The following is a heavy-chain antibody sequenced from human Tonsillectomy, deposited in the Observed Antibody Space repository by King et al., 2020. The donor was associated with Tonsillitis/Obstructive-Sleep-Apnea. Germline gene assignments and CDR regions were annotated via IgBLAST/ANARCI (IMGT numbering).Heavy chain of an antibody. J-gene: IGHJ4*02. D-gene: IGHD1-14*01. CDR3: ATSSIKFDY. CDR1: GFTVSSNY. Sequence: VQLVESGGGLVRPGGSLRLSCAASGFTVSSNYMTWVRQAPGKGLEWVSVIYSGGRTYYADSVKGRFTISRDNSKNTLYLQMNSLRAEDTAVYYCATSSIKFDYWGQGTLVTVSS. V-gene: IGHV3-66*01. CDR2: IYSGGRT.